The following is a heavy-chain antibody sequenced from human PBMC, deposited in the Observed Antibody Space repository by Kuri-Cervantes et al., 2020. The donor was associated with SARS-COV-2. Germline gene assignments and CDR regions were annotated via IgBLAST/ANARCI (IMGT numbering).Heavy chain of an antibody. Sequence: GESLKISCAASRFTFRNYGMHWVRQAPGKGLEWVALISYDETYKYYADSVEGRFTISRDNSENTLYLQMNSLRAEDTAMYYCAAERYEWLVYAYYFDLWGQGTLVTVSS. CDR2: ISYDETYK. CDR3: AAERYEWLVYAYYFDL. V-gene: IGHV3-30*03. CDR1: RFTFRNYG. J-gene: IGHJ4*02. D-gene: IGHD6-19*01.